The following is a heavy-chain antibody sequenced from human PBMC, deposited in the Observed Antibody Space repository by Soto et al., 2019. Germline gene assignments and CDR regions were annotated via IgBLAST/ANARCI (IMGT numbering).Heavy chain of an antibody. J-gene: IGHJ4*02. CDR2: IGNSGGNT. D-gene: IGHD3-10*01. CDR3: AKDPYYDSGSHPPDY. V-gene: IGHV3-23*01. Sequence: GSLRLSCAASGFTFSTFAMTWVRQAPGKGLEWVSGIGNSGGNTYYADSVKGRFTISRDNSKSTLYLQMNSLRAEDTAVYYCAKDPYYDSGSHPPDYWGQGTLVTVSS. CDR1: GFTFSTFA.